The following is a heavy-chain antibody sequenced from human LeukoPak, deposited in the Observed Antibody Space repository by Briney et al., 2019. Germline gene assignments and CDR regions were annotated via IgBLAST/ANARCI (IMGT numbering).Heavy chain of an antibody. CDR3: ARGDGAVAPSAFDI. V-gene: IGHV1-18*04. D-gene: IGHD6-19*01. CDR2: ISAYNGNT. J-gene: IGHJ3*02. Sequence: ASVKVSCKASGYTFTSYGISWVRQAPGQGLEGMGWISAYNGNTNYAQKLQGRVTITTDTSTSTDYMELRSLRSDDTAVYYCARGDGAVAPSAFDIWGQGTMVTVSS. CDR1: GYTFTSYG.